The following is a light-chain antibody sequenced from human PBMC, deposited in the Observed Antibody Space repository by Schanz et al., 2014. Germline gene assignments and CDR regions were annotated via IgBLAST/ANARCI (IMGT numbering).Light chain of an antibody. CDR1: QSVSSSY. Sequence: EIVLTQSPGTLSLSPGERATLSCRASQSVSSSYLAWYRQKPGQAPRLLIFDASNRATGIPARFSGSGSGTDFTLTISSLEPEDFAVYYCQHRGNWPITFGQGTRLEIK. V-gene: IGKV3D-20*02. CDR3: QHRGNWPIT. J-gene: IGKJ5*01. CDR2: DAS.